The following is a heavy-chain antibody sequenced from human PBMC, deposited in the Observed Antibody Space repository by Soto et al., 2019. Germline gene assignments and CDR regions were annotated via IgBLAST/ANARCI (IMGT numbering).Heavy chain of an antibody. CDR1: GGTFSSYA. J-gene: IGHJ6*02. V-gene: IGHV1-69*06. CDR2: IIPIFGTA. CDR3: ARGANRYCTNGVCYGDYCYGMDV. D-gene: IGHD2-8*01. Sequence: SVKVSCKASGGTFSSYAISWVRQAPGQGLEWMGGIIPIFGTANYAQKFQGRVTITADKSTSTAYTELSSLRSEDTAAYYCARGANRYCTNGVCYGDYCYGMDVWGQGTTVTVSS.